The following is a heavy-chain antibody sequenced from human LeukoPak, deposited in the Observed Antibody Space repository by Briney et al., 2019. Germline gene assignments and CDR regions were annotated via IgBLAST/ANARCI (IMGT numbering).Heavy chain of an antibody. CDR3: ARLGVGYCSGGSCYSWYFDY. V-gene: IGHV5-10-1*01. D-gene: IGHD2-15*01. Sequence: GESLKISCKGSGYSFSNYWISWVRQMPGKGLEWMGRIDPSDSYTNYSPSFQGHVTISADKSISTAYLQWSSLKASDTAMYYCARLGVGYCSGGSCYSWYFDYWGQGTLVTVSS. CDR1: GYSFSNYW. CDR2: IDPSDSYT. J-gene: IGHJ4*02.